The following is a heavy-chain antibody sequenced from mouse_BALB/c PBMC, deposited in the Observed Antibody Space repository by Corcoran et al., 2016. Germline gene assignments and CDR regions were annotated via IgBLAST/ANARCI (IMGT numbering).Heavy chain of an antibody. CDR2: IYWNDDK. J-gene: IGHJ4*01. CDR3: ARRKRGYAMDY. Sequence: QVTLKESGPGILQPSQTLSLTCSFSGFSLSTSGMGVSWIRQPSGKGLEWLAHIYWNDDKRYNPSLKSRLTISKDTSSNQVFLKITSVDTADTATYYCARRKRGYAMDYCGQGTSVTVSS. CDR1: GFSLSTSGMG. V-gene: IGHV8-12*01.